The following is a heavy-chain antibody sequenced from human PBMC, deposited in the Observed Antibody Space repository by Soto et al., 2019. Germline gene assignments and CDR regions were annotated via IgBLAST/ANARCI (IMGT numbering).Heavy chain of an antibody. Sequence: LRIGCASCKERVCNKYMSWVRQAPGKGLEWVSLIYSGGATHYADSVRGRFTISRDNSKNTLYLQMNSLRGEDTAIYYCMNRPRAWGQGTLVTVSS. J-gene: IGHJ5*02. CDR3: MNRPRA. CDR2: IYSGGAT. CDR1: KERVCNKY. D-gene: IGHD6-6*01. V-gene: IGHV3-66*01.